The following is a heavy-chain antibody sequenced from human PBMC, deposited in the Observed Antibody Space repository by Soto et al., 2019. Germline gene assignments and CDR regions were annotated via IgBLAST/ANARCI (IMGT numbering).Heavy chain of an antibody. D-gene: IGHD1-26*01. CDR1: GYTFTSYA. Sequence: QVQLVQSGAEVKKPGASVKVSCKASGYTFTSYAMHWVRQAPGQRLEWMGWINAGNGNTKYSQKFQGRVTITRDTSASTAYMELSRLRSEDTAVYYCARERRVSGSYARGDNWFDPWGQGTLVTVSS. V-gene: IGHV1-3*01. CDR3: ARERRVSGSYARGDNWFDP. CDR2: INAGNGNT. J-gene: IGHJ5*02.